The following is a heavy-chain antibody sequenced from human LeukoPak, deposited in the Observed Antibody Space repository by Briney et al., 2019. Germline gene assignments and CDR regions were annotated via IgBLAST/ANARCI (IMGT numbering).Heavy chain of an antibody. CDR2: IHHTGAT. D-gene: IGHD5-24*01. CDR1: GGSISSSSYY. Sequence: SETLSLTCTVSGGSISSSSYYWGWIRQSPGKRLEWIGYIHHTGATNYNPSLKSRVTLSLDTSKNQFSLKLRSVTAADTAVYYCARVDDYNSLYWGQGTLVTVS. V-gene: IGHV4-61*05. CDR3: ARVDDYNSLY. J-gene: IGHJ4*02.